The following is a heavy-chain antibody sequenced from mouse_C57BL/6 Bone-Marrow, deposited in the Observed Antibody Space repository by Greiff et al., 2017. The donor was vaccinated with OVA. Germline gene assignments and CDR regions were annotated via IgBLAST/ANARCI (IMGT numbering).Heavy chain of an antibody. CDR3: ARSRLWFAY. D-gene: IGHD3-2*02. V-gene: IGHV1-42*01. CDR2: INPSTGGT. J-gene: IGHJ3*01. Sequence: EVQRVESGPELVKPGASVKISCKASGYSFTGYYMNWVKQSPEKSLEWIGEINPSTGGTTYNQKFKAKATLTVDKSSSTAYMQLKSLTSEDSAVYYCARSRLWFAYWGQGTLVTVSA. CDR1: GYSFTGYY.